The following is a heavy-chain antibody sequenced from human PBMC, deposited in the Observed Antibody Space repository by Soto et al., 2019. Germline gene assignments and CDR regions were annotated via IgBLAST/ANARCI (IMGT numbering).Heavy chain of an antibody. J-gene: IGHJ5*02. Sequence: PGGSLRLSCSVSEFSFSTYVMHWVRQSPGRGLEYVSGIASNGDSAFYADSVKGRFTISRDNSRNTLYLQMSSLRSEDTAVYHCVKGDHDFWTGYKFDPWGQGTLVTVSS. CDR2: IASNGDSA. CDR1: EFSFSTYV. CDR3: VKGDHDFWTGYKFDP. D-gene: IGHD3-3*01. V-gene: IGHV3-64D*08.